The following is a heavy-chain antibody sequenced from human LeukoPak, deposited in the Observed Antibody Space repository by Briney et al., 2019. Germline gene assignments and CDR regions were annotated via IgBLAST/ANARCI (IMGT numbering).Heavy chain of an antibody. J-gene: IGHJ4*02. CDR2: ISSSSSYI. V-gene: IGHV3-21*01. CDR3: AREGLSSGYYSTFDY. Sequence: GGSLRRSCAASGFTFSSYSMNWVRQAPGKGLEWVSSISSSSSYIYYADSVKGRFTISRDNAKNSLYLQMNSLRAEDTAVYYCAREGLSSGYYSTFDYWGQGTLVTVSS. CDR1: GFTFSSYS. D-gene: IGHD3-22*01.